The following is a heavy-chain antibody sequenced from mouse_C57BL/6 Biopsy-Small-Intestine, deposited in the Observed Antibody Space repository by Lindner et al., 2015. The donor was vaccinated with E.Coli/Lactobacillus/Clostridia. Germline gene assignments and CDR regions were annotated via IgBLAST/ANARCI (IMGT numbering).Heavy chain of an antibody. CDR3: ARVAFSGSPFHPSDY. CDR1: GYSFNDYY. D-gene: IGHD1-2*01. Sequence: SVKVSCKASGYSFNDYYIHWVRQAPGQGLEWLGWINPKFGSTNYAQKFQGRVTFNTAYMELSNLKPDDTAVYYCARVAFSGSPFHPSDYWGQGALVTVSS. J-gene: IGHJ4*01. CDR2: INPKFGST. V-gene: IGHV14-2*02.